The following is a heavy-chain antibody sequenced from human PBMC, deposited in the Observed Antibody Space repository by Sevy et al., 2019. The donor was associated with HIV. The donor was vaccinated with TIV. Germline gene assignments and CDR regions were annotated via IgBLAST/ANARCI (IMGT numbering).Heavy chain of an antibody. CDR3: ARDLPPSATTVAHFDY. CDR2: ISSSGTNK. CDR1: GFPFSSYE. Sequence: GGYLRLCCAASGFPFSSYEMNWVRQAPGKGLECVSYISSSGTNKYYSDSVRGRFTISRDNAKNSVYLQMNSLRAEDTALYYCARDLPPSATTVAHFDYWGQGTLVTVSS. V-gene: IGHV3-48*03. J-gene: IGHJ4*02. D-gene: IGHD4-17*01.